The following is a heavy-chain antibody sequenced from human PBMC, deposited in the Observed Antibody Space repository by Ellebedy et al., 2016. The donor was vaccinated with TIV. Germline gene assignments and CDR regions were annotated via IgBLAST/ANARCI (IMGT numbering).Heavy chain of an antibody. CDR3: AREYSNSSIGRWLDP. J-gene: IGHJ5*02. CDR1: GGSISNYY. Sequence: SETLSLXCTVSGGSISNYYWTWIRQPAGEGLEWIGRIYTSGTAIYNPSLKSRVTMSVDTSQKQFSLKLSSVIAADTAVYYCAREYSNSSIGRWLDPWGQGTLVTVSS. D-gene: IGHD6-6*01. CDR2: IYTSGTA. V-gene: IGHV4-4*07.